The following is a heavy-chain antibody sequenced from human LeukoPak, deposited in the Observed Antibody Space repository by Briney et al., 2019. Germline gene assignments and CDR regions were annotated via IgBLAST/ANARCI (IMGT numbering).Heavy chain of an antibody. D-gene: IGHD1-26*01. CDR3: ARYSGSYLSPCDY. CDR2: IYYRGST. CDR1: GGSIRSYC. Sequence: SETLSLTCTVSGGSIRSYCWSWIRQPPGKGLEWIGYIYYRGSTNYNPSLKSRVNMSVDTSKNQPSLKLTSVTAADTAVYYCARYSGSYLSPCDYWGQGTLVTVSS. V-gene: IGHV4-59*08. J-gene: IGHJ4*02.